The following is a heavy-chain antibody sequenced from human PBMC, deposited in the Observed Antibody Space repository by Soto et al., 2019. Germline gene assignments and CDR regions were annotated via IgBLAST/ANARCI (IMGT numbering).Heavy chain of an antibody. CDR2: IYHSGRT. CDR3: ARVGSDFDAFDI. J-gene: IGHJ3*02. Sequence: QVQLQESGPGLVNPSQTLSLTCSVSGVSISRGDYYWSLIRQHPVRGLEWIGYIYHSGRTNYKPSLTSRVFISVYTSKSQFTLNLTSVTAADTDVYRCARVGSDFDAFDIWGQGTMVTVSS. D-gene: IGHD3-16*01. CDR1: GVSISRGDYY. V-gene: IGHV4-31*03.